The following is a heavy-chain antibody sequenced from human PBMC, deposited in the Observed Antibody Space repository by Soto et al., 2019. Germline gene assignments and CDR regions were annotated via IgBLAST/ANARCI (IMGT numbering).Heavy chain of an antibody. CDR3: ARSSYDILPLDS. V-gene: IGHV1-69*02. Sequence: ASVKVSCKASGGTFSSYTLSWVRQAPGQGLEWMGRIIPVLKMTNYAQKFQGRVTITADKSASTAYMELSSLRSEDTAVYYCARSSYDILPLDSWGQETLATASS. CDR1: GGTFSSYT. D-gene: IGHD3-9*01. CDR2: IIPVLKMT. J-gene: IGHJ4*02.